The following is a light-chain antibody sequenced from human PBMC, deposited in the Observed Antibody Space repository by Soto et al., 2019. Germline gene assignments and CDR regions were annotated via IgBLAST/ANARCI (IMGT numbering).Light chain of an antibody. CDR1: SSDVGGYKY. V-gene: IGLV2-14*01. J-gene: IGLJ1*01. CDR2: DVS. Sequence: QSVLNQPASVPGSPGQSITISCTGSSSDVGGYKYVSWYQQYPGKAPKLMIYDVSNRPSGVSNRFSGSKSGNTASLTISGLQAEDEADYYCSSYTSSSTYVLGTGTKVTVL. CDR3: SSYTSSSTYV.